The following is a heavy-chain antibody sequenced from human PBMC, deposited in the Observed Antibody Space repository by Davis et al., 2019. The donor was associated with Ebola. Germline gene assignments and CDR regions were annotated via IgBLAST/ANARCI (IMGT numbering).Heavy chain of an antibody. CDR1: GFTFSSYG. V-gene: IGHV3-30*18. CDR2: ISYDGSNK. CDR3: AKTEAQYYDFWSGPFDY. J-gene: IGHJ4*02. D-gene: IGHD3-3*01. Sequence: GGSLRLSCADSGFTFSSYGMHWVRQAPGKGLEWVAVISYDGSNKYYADSVKGRFTISRDNSKNTLYLQMNSLRAEDTAVYYCAKTEAQYYDFWSGPFDYWGQGTLVTVSS.